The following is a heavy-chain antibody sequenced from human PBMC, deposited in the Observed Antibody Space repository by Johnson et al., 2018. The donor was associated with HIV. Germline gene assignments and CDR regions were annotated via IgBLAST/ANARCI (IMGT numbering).Heavy chain of an antibody. CDR1: GFTFSSSA. Sequence: QVQLVESGGGVVQPGRSLRLSCSASGFTFSSSAMHWVRQAPGKGLEWVAVISYDGRNEYYADSVKGRFTIASDNSKNTLYLQMNSLRAEDTAVYYCTRTNAALGSGAFDIWGQGTMITVSS. CDR2: ISYDGRNE. J-gene: IGHJ3*02. CDR3: TRTNAALGSGAFDI. D-gene: IGHD3-10*01. V-gene: IGHV3-30*14.